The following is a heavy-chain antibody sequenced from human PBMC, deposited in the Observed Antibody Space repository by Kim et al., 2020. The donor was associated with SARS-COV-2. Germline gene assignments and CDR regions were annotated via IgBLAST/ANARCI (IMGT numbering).Heavy chain of an antibody. D-gene: IGHD3-22*01. CDR1: GFTFSNAW. J-gene: IGHJ4*02. CDR2: IKSKTDGRSS. V-gene: IGHV3-15*01. CDR3: TTDSITMIVVVMPSFDY. Sequence: GGSLRLSCAASGFTFSNAWMSWVRQAPGKGLEWVGRIKSKTDGRSSDYAVHVKGRFTISSADSKNTLYLQMKSLKTADTAVYYCTTDSITMIVVVMPSFDYWGQGTLVTVSS.